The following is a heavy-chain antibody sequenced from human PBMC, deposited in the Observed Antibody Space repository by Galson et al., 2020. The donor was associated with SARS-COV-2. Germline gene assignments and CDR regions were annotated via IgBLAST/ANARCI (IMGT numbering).Heavy chain of an antibody. CDR1: GDTFSEVS. J-gene: IGHJ6*03. CDR3: AGYPFTLITRNYVDV. CDR2: FDPKDGKI. D-gene: IGHD2-8*01. V-gene: IGHV1-24*01. Sequence: ASVKVSCKVSGDTFSEVSIHWVRQARGQGLEWMGGFDPKDGKIVYSPKFQGRLTMTADTSTDTAYMELSSLRSEDTAVYFCAGYPFTLITRNYVDVWGKGTAVTVS.